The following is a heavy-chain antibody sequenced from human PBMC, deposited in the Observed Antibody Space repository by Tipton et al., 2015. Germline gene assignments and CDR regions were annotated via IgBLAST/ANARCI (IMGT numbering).Heavy chain of an antibody. D-gene: IGHD3-16*01. Sequence: GSLRLSCAASGFTVSSNYMSWVRQAPGKGLEWVANIKEDGSEKFYVDSVKGRFTISRDNAKNSLYLQMNSLRAEDTAVYYCARNRGISHWGQGTLVTVSS. CDR2: IKEDGSEK. CDR3: ARNRGISH. J-gene: IGHJ4*02. V-gene: IGHV3-7*03. CDR1: GFTVSSNY.